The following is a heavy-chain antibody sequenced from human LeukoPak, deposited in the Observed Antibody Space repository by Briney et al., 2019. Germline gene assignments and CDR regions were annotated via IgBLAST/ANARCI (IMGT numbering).Heavy chain of an antibody. Sequence: GGSLRLSCAASGLTVSSNYMSWVRQAPGKGLEWVSVIYSGGSTYYADSVKGRFTISRDNSKNTLYLQMNSLRAEDTAVYYCARDAYYDSSGSYYYYGMDVWGQGTTVTVSS. D-gene: IGHD3-22*01. J-gene: IGHJ6*02. V-gene: IGHV3-66*01. CDR3: ARDAYYDSSGSYYYYGMDV. CDR2: IYSGGST. CDR1: GLTVSSNY.